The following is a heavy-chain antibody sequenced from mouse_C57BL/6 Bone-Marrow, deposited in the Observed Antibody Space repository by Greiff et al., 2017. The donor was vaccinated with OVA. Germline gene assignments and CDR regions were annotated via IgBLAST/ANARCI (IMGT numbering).Heavy chain of an antibody. CDR3: ARRGPYYGSSYDYWYFDV. Sequence: VQLQQSGSELRSPGSSVKLSCKDFDSEVFPIAYMSWVRQKPGHGFEWIGGILPSIGRTIYGAKFEDKATLDADTLSNTAYLELNSLTSEDSAIYYCARRGPYYGSSYDYWYFDVWGTGTTVTVSS. CDR2: ILPSIGRT. CDR1: DSEVFPIAY. J-gene: IGHJ1*03. D-gene: IGHD1-1*01. V-gene: IGHV15-2*01.